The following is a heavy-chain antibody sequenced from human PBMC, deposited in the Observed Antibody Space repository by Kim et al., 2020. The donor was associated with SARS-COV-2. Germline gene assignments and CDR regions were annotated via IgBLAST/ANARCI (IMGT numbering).Heavy chain of an antibody. J-gene: IGHJ6*02. D-gene: IGHD3-10*01. CDR1: GFTFSSYG. CDR2: ISYDGSNK. V-gene: IGHV3-30*18. CDR3: AKVELLWFGESPLYYYGMDV. Sequence: GGSLRLSCAASGFTFSSYGMHWVRQAPGKGLEWVAVISYDGSNKYYADSVKGRFTISRDNSKNTLYLQMNSLRAEDTAVYYCAKVELLWFGESPLYYYGMDVWGQGTTVTVSS.